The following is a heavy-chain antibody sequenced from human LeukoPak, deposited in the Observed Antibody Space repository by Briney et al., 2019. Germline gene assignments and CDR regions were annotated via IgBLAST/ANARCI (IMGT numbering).Heavy chain of an antibody. Sequence: SSETLSLTCTVSTRSMPTYYWSWIRHPPGKGLEWIGFIWNSGITNYNPSLKSRITISADTSKNQFSLKLSSVTAADTAVDYCVRLVYDTSDYYNFDHWGQGTLVTVSS. CDR1: TRSMPTYY. J-gene: IGHJ4*02. CDR3: VRLVYDTSDYYNFDH. D-gene: IGHD3-22*01. CDR2: IWNSGIT. V-gene: IGHV4-59*08.